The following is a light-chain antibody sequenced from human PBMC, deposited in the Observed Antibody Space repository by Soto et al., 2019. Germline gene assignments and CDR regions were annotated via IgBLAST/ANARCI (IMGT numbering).Light chain of an antibody. CDR3: QAWVSNTAV. V-gene: IGLV3-1*01. CDR1: RLGDKY. CDR2: QDN. Sequence: SSELTQPPSVSVSPGQTASITCSGNRLGDKYAYWYQQKPGQSPLLVIYQDNKRPSGIPERFSGSNSGSTATLTVSGTQAMDEADYYCQAWVSNTAVFGGGTKL. J-gene: IGLJ2*01.